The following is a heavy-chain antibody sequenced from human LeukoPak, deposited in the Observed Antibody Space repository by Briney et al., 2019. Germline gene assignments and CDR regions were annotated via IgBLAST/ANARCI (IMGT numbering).Heavy chain of an antibody. CDR1: GGSFSGYY. CDR2: IYHSGST. Sequence: SETLSLTCAVYGGSFSGYYWSWIRQPPGKGLEWIGEIYHSGSTNYNPSLKSRVTISVDTSKNQFSLKLSSVTAADTAVYYCGRRSVRGVIRYWGQGTLVTVSS. V-gene: IGHV4-34*01. J-gene: IGHJ4*02. CDR3: GRRSVRGVIRY. D-gene: IGHD3-10*01.